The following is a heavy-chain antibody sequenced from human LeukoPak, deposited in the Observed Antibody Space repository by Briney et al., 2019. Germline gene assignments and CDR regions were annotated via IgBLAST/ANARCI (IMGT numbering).Heavy chain of an antibody. CDR2: LYYSGST. CDR1: GGTISSVGYY. J-gene: IGHJ4*02. Sequence: SETLSLTCTVSGGTISSVGYYWSWIRQHPGKGLKWIGYLYYSGSTYYNPSLKSRVTISVDTSKNQFSLKLSSVTAADTAVYYCARDATIAAAGPGYFDYWGQGTLVTVSS. D-gene: IGHD6-13*01. CDR3: ARDATIAAAGPGYFDY. V-gene: IGHV4-31*03.